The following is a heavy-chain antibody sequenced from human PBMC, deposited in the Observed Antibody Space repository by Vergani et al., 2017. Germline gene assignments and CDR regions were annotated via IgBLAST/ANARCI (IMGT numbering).Heavy chain of an antibody. CDR2: IYSGGGT. Sequence: VQLVQSGGGLVQPGGSLRLSCAASGFTVSTNYMNWVRQAPGKGLEWVSVIYSGGGTYYADSVKGRFTISRDNSRNTLYLQMNSLRAEDTAMYYCVRIDEGLDPWGQGTLVTVSS. CDR1: GFTVSTNY. CDR3: VRIDEGLDP. J-gene: IGHJ5*02. V-gene: IGHV3-66*01.